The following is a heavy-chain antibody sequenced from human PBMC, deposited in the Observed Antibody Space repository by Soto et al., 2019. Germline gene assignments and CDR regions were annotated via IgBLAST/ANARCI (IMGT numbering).Heavy chain of an antibody. D-gene: IGHD5-18*01. Sequence: EVQLLESGGGLVQPGGSLRLSCAASGFTFSSYAMNWVRQAPGKGLEWVSGISGSGDKIYYADSVKGRFTISRDISKNTLYMQMNSLRAEDTAVYYCAKDRVGDTDVVPMDYWGQGTLVTVSS. J-gene: IGHJ4*02. V-gene: IGHV3-23*01. CDR1: GFTFSSYA. CDR2: ISGSGDKI. CDR3: AKDRVGDTDVVPMDY.